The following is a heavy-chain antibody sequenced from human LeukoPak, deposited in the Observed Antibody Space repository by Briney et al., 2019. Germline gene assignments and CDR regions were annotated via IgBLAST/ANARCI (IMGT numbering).Heavy chain of an antibody. J-gene: IGHJ4*02. V-gene: IGHV4-34*01. CDR3: ARKAPYSFDY. CDR2: INHSGST. Sequence: SKTLSLTCAVYGGSFSGYYWSWIRQPPGKGLEWIGEINHSGSTNYNPSLKSRVTISVDTSKNQFSLKLSSVTAADTAVYYCARKAPYSFDYWGQGTLVTVSS. CDR1: GGSFSGYY. D-gene: IGHD2-21*01.